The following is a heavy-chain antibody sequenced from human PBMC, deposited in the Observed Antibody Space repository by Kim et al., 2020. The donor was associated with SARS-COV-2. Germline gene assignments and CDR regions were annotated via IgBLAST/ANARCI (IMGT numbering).Heavy chain of an antibody. CDR1: GFTFSSYA. J-gene: IGHJ4*02. CDR2: ISYDGSNK. D-gene: IGHD2-21*01. V-gene: IGHV3-30-3*01. CDR3: AREGFTGLSDYYFDY. Sequence: GGSLRLSCAASGFTFSSYAMHWVRQAPGKGLEWVAVISYDGSNKYYADSVKGRFTISRDNSKNTLYLQMNSLRAEDTAVYYCAREGFTGLSDYYFDYWGQGTLVTVSS.